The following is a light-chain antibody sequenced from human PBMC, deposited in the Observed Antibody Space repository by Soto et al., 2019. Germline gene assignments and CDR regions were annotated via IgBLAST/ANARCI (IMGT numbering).Light chain of an antibody. CDR2: EVR. CDR1: SSDVGGYNF. CDR3: SSYTLRSLDV. Sequence: QSALTQPASVSGSRGQSITISCTGTSSDVGGYNFVSWYQQHPGKAPKLIISEVRNRPSGVSNRFSGSRSGNTASLTISGLQAEDEADYYFSSYTLRSLDVFGTGTKLTVL. J-gene: IGLJ1*01. V-gene: IGLV2-14*01.